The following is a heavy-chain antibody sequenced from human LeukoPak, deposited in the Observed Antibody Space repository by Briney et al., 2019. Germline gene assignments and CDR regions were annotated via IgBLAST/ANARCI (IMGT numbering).Heavy chain of an antibody. Sequence: PSEXLSLTCTVSGGSISSYYWSWLRQPAGKGLEWIGRIYTSGSTNYNPSLTSRVTMSVDTSKNQFSLKLSSVTAADTAVYYCARTRMAGTGGWFDPWGQGTLVTVSS. D-gene: IGHD6-19*01. V-gene: IGHV4-4*07. J-gene: IGHJ5*02. CDR1: GGSISSYY. CDR2: IYTSGST. CDR3: ARTRMAGTGGWFDP.